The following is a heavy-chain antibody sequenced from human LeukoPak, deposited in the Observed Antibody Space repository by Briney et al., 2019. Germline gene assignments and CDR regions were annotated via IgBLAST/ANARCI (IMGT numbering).Heavy chain of an antibody. CDR1: GYTFTSYD. V-gene: IGHV1-8*03. CDR3: ARGKLWFGELFDY. J-gene: IGHJ4*02. D-gene: IGHD3-10*01. Sequence: GASVKVSCKASGYTFTSYDINWVRQAPGQGLEWMGWMNPNSGNTGYAQKFQGRVTITRNTSISTAYMELSSLRSEDTAVYYCARGKLWFGELFDYWGQGTLVTVSS. CDR2: MNPNSGNT.